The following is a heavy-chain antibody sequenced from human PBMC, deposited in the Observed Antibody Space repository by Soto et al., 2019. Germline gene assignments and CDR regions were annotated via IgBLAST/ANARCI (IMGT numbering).Heavy chain of an antibody. V-gene: IGHV3-30*18. CDR2: ILYDGSKE. CDR1: GFSFNTYV. Sequence: GGSLRLSCTDSGFSFNTYVMDWVRQAPGKGLEWVARILYDGSKEYYADPVKGRFTISRDNSKNTLYLQMDSLRVEDTAAYYCAKGLALMADHWGQGTPVTVSS. D-gene: IGHD2-21*01. CDR3: AKGLALMADH. J-gene: IGHJ4*02.